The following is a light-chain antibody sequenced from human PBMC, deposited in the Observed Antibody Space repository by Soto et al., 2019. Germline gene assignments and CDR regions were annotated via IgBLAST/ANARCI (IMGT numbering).Light chain of an antibody. V-gene: IGLV2-14*01. CDR1: MRDVAAYNL. Sequence: QSALTQPASVSGSAGQSITISCSGTMRDVAAYNLVSWYQQHPGTAPQLIIYEVRNRPSGISSRFSGSSAGNTASLTISGLQSEDEGDYYCSAYTARSTLVFGGGTQLTVL. CDR2: EVR. CDR3: SAYTARSTLV. J-gene: IGLJ3*02.